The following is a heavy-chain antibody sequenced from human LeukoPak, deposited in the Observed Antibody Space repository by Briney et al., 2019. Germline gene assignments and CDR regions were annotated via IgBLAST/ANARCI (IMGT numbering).Heavy chain of an antibody. J-gene: IGHJ6*03. CDR1: GGSISSYY. Sequence: SETLSLTCTVSGGSISSYYWSWIRQPAGKGLEWIGRIYTSGSTNYNPSLKSRVTMSVDTSKNQFSLKLSSVTAADTAVYYCARGYVRGSSWVGYYYYMDVWGKGTTVTISS. V-gene: IGHV4-4*07. D-gene: IGHD6-13*01. CDR3: ARGYVRGSSWVGYYYYMDV. CDR2: IYTSGST.